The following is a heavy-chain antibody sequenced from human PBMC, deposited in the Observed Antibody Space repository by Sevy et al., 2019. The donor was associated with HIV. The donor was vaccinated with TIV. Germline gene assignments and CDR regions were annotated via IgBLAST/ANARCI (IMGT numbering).Heavy chain of an antibody. J-gene: IGHJ6*02. CDR2: IIPMFGIT. CDR1: GGTFSSYA. CDR3: ARDLGIAALPPYYYRMDV. Sequence: ASVKVSCKTSGGTFSSYAINWVRQASGQRLEWMGGIIPMFGITNYAQKFQGRVTITADKSTSTSYMELSSLRSEDTVVYYCARDLGIAALPPYYYRMDVWGQGTTVTVSS. V-gene: IGHV1-69*10. D-gene: IGHD6-13*01.